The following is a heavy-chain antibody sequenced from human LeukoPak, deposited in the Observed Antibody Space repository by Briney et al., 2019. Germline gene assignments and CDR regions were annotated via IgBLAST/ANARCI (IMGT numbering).Heavy chain of an antibody. CDR3: AKGSRGSCRGAYCYSFDN. D-gene: IGHD2-21*02. V-gene: IGHV3-23*01. J-gene: IGHJ4*02. Sequence: GGSLRLSCAASGFTFSSYAMSWVRQAPGKGLEWVSAISGSGGSTYYTDSVKGRFTISRVNSRNTLYLQMNRLRVEDTAVYYCAKGSRGSCRGAYCYSFDNWGQGAVVTVSS. CDR2: ISGSGGST. CDR1: GFTFSSYA.